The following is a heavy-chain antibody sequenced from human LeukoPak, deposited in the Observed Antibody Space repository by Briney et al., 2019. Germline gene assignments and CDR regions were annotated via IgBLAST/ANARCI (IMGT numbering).Heavy chain of an antibody. CDR2: INHSGST. CDR1: GGSFSGYY. V-gene: IGHV4-34*01. Sequence: PSETLSLTCAVYGGSFSGYYWSWIRQPPGKGLEWIGEINHSGSTNYNPSLKSRVIISVDTSKNQFSLKLSSVTAADTAVYYCARVGLGRWFDPWGQGTLVTVSS. J-gene: IGHJ5*02. CDR3: ARVGLGRWFDP.